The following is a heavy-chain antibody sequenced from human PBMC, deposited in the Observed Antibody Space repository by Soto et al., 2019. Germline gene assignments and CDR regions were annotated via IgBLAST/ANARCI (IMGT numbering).Heavy chain of an antibody. CDR1: GGSISSGCYS. J-gene: IGHJ5*02. V-gene: IGHV4-30-2*01. CDR2: IYHSGST. Sequence: SETLSLTCAVSGGSISSGCYSWSWIRQPPGKGLEWIGYIYHSGSTYYNPSLKSRVTISVDRSKNQFSLKLSSVTAADTAVYYCAGGGIVDPWFDPWGQGTLVTVSS. CDR3: AGGGIVDPWFDP. D-gene: IGHD2-15*01.